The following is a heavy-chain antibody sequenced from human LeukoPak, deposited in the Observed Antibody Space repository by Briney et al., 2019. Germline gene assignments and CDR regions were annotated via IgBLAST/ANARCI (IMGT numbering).Heavy chain of an antibody. J-gene: IGHJ6*03. Sequence: PSETLSLTCTVSGVSISSYYWSWIRQPPGKGLEWIGYVYTSGSTNYNPSLKSRVTISVDTSKNQFSLKLSSVTAADTAVYYCARHMYSSSWYGYYYMDVWGKGTTVTVSS. CDR1: GVSISSYY. D-gene: IGHD6-13*01. CDR2: VYTSGST. V-gene: IGHV4-4*09. CDR3: ARHMYSSSWYGYYYMDV.